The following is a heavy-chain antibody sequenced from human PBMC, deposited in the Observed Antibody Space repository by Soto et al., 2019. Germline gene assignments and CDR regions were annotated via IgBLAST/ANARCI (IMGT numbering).Heavy chain of an antibody. J-gene: IGHJ3*02. CDR3: ARVDPYYHDSSGYYSDAFDI. CDR1: GFRFTNYG. Sequence: ASVKVSCKTSGFRFTNYGFTWVRQAPGQGLEWMGIINPSGGSTSYAQRFQGRVTMTRDTSTSTVYMELSSLRSEDTAVYYCARVDPYYHDSSGYYSDAFDIWGQGTMVTVSS. CDR2: INPSGGST. V-gene: IGHV1-46*01. D-gene: IGHD3-22*01.